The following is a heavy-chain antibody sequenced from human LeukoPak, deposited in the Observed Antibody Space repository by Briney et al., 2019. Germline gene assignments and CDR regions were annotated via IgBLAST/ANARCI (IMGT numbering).Heavy chain of an antibody. V-gene: IGHV4-34*01. CDR2: INYTGRT. Sequence: SETLSLTCAVYGGSFTDYHWSWIRQSPGGRLEWIGEINYTGRTHYKPSLKSRATISIDMSKNQVSLKMTSMAAADTAIYYCARERRVEVAARTTVAFDVWGQGTMVTVSS. CDR3: ARERRVEVAARTTVAFDV. D-gene: IGHD6-19*01. CDR1: GGSFTDYH. J-gene: IGHJ3*01.